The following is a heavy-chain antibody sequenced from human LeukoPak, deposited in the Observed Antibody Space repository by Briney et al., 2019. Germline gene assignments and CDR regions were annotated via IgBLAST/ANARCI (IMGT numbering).Heavy chain of an antibody. CDR2: IIYSGGAT. CDR1: GFTFSRSA. CDR3: AKDGLYYDGSEHVYYFDS. V-gene: IGHV3-23*01. J-gene: IGHJ4*02. D-gene: IGHD3-22*01. Sequence: GGSLRLSCAASGFTFSRSAMTWVRQGPGTGLEFVASIIYSGGATYYADSVKGRFTISRDNSKNTLYLQMNSLRTEDTALYYCAKDGLYYDGSEHVYYFDSWGQGTLVTVSS.